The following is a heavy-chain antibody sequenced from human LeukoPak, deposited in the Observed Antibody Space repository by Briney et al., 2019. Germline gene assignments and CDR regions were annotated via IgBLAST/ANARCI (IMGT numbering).Heavy chain of an antibody. J-gene: IGHJ4*02. D-gene: IGHD3-3*01. CDR3: ARGGTYYDFWSGSY. CDR1: GFTVSSNY. CDR2: IYSGGST. V-gene: IGHV3-66*01. Sequence: GGSLRLSCAASGFTVSSNYMSWVRQAPGKGLEWVSVIYSGGSTYYADSVKGRFTISRDNSKNTLYLQMNSLRAEDTAVYYCARGGTYYDFWSGSYWGQGTLVTVSS.